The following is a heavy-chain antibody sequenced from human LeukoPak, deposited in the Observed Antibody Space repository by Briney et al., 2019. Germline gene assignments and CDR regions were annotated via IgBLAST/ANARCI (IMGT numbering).Heavy chain of an antibody. J-gene: IGHJ3*02. CDR3: ARQGAGASYYDPTGLPRGAFDS. V-gene: IGHV5-51*01. CDR1: GYIFTNYW. Sequence: GESQKISCRASGYIFTNYWIAWVRWMPGEGLQWMGIILPDDSDTRYSPSFRGQVTISAETSTRTAYLQWTSLRASDSAIYYCARQGAGASYYDPTGLPRGAFDSWGQGTTVTVSS. D-gene: IGHD3-22*01. CDR2: ILPDDSDT.